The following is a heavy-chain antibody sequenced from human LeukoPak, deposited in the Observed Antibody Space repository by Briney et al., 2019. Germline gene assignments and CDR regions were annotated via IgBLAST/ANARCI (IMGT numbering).Heavy chain of an antibody. Sequence: SVKVSCKASGGTFSSYAISWVRQAPGQGLEWMGRIIPILGIANYAQKFQGRVTITADKSTSTAYMELSSLRSEDTAVYYCARGAHYYYDSSGYYSDYWGQGTLVTVSS. D-gene: IGHD3-22*01. V-gene: IGHV1-69*04. CDR2: IIPILGIA. J-gene: IGHJ4*02. CDR3: ARGAHYYYDSSGYYSDY. CDR1: GGTFSSYA.